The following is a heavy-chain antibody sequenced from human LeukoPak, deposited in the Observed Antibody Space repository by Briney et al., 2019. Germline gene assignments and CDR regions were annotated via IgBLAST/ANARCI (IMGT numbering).Heavy chain of an antibody. CDR1: GFTFSSYE. V-gene: IGHV3-48*03. J-gene: IGHJ3*02. Sequence: GGSLRLSCAASGFTFSSYEMNWVRQAPGKGLEWVSYISSSGSTIYYADSVKGRFTISRDNAKNSLYLQMNSLRGEDTAVYYCAKTIVGSNVFDIWGQGTLVTVSS. D-gene: IGHD1-26*01. CDR2: ISSSGSTI. CDR3: AKTIVGSNVFDI.